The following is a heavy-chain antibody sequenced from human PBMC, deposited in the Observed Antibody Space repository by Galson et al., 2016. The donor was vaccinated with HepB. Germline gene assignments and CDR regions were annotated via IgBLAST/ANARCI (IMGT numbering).Heavy chain of an antibody. CDR3: VRDISSSHFDL. V-gene: IGHV3-33*08. D-gene: IGHD2-2*01. Sequence: SLRLSCAASGFTFSTFWMTWVRQAPGKGLEWVAVVFCDDSRKYYADFVKGRFSISRDNSKSSLYLDMSSLRAEDTAVYYCVRDISSSHFDLWGRGTLVTVTS. CDR2: VFCDDSRK. CDR1: GFTFSTFW. J-gene: IGHJ2*01.